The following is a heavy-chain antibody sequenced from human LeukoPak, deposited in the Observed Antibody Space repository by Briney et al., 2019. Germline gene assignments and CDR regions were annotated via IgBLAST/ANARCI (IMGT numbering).Heavy chain of an antibody. V-gene: IGHV5-51*01. Sequence: RGESLKISCKGSGYTFTAYWIGWVRQMPGKGLEWMGIIYPGDSDTKYSPSFQDQVTISADKSINTAYLHWRSLEASDTAMYYCARLSMIDTFDIWGLGTAVTVSS. CDR2: IYPGDSDT. D-gene: IGHD3-22*01. CDR3: ARLSMIDTFDI. CDR1: GYTFTAYW. J-gene: IGHJ3*02.